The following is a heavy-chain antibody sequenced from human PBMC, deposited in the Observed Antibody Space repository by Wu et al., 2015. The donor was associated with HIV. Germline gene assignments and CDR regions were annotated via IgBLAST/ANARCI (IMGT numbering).Heavy chain of an antibody. CDR2: INPSGGST. J-gene: IGHJ3*02. V-gene: IGHV1-46*01. D-gene: IGHD6-19*01. Sequence: QVQLVQSGAEVKKPGASVKVSCKASGYTFTSYYMHWVRQAPGQGLEWVGIINPSGGSTSYAQKFQGRVTMTRDTSTSTVYMELSSLRSEDTAVYYCARDRELAVAANXDAFDIWGQGTMVTVSS. CDR3: ARDRELAVAANXDAFDI. CDR1: GYTFTSYY.